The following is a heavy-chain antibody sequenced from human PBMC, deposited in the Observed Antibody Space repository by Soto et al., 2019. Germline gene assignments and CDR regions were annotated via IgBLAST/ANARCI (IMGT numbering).Heavy chain of an antibody. CDR3: ARERTTLVRGGLYYFDY. J-gene: IGHJ4*02. CDR2: IYYSGST. CDR1: GGSISSGGYY. V-gene: IGHV4-31*03. D-gene: IGHD3-10*01. Sequence: QVQLQESGPGLVKPSQTLSLTCTVSGGSISSGGYYWSWIRQHPGKGLEWIGYIYYSGSTYYIPSLKSRVTISVDTSKNQFSLKLSSVTAADTAVYYCARERTTLVRGGLYYFDYWGQGTLVTVSS.